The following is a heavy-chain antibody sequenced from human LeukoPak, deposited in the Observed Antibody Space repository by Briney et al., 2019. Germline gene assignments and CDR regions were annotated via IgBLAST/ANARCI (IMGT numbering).Heavy chain of an antibody. J-gene: IGHJ6*04. CDR1: GGTFSSYA. CDR3: ARNAVPDRPFSGMDV. CDR2: MIPIFGTA. Sequence: SVKVSCKASGGTFSSYAISWVRQAPGQGLEWMGGMIPIFGTANYAQKFQGRVTITADESTSTAYMELSSLRSEDTAVYYCARNAVPDRPFSGMDVWGKGTTVTVSS. V-gene: IGHV1-69*01. D-gene: IGHD2-2*01.